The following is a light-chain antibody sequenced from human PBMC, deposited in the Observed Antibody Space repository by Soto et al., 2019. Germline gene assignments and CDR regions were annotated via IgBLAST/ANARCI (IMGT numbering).Light chain of an antibody. CDR2: EVN. J-gene: IGLJ2*01. Sequence: QSALTQPASVSGSLGQSITISCTGTSSDVGAYQFVSWYQQHPGKAPKLMIYEVNNRPSGVSDRFTGSKSGNTASLTISGLQAEDEADYYCSSYTSSSSTLVVFGGGTKRPS. CDR3: SSYTSSSSTLVV. CDR1: SSDVGAYQF. V-gene: IGLV2-14*01.